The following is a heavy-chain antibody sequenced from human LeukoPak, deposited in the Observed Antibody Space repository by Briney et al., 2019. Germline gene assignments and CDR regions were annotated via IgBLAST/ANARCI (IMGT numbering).Heavy chain of an antibody. J-gene: IGHJ4*02. CDR2: INVYGVMT. CDR1: GFSVDSSD. Sequence: PGGSLRLSCAASGFSVDSSDMLWVRQAPGKGLQWVSVINVYGVMTIYADSVKGRCTISRDNSKKTLFLQMNSLRAEDTAVYYCAKGSNNYPDNFDYWGQGTLVTVSS. D-gene: IGHD1-1*01. V-gene: IGHV3-23*01. CDR3: AKGSNNYPDNFDY.